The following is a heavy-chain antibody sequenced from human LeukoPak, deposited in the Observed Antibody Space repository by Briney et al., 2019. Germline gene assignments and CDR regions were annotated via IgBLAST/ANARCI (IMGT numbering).Heavy chain of an antibody. J-gene: IGHJ5*02. Sequence: SETLSLTCAVYGGSFSGYYWSWIRQPPGKGLEWIGEINHSGSTNYNPSLKSRVTISVDTSKNQFSLKLSSVTAADTAVYYCARGRAITFGGVIVIPHWFDPWGQGTLVTVSS. CDR3: ARGRAITFGGVIVIPHWFDP. CDR2: INHSGST. D-gene: IGHD3-16*02. V-gene: IGHV4-34*01. CDR1: GGSFSGYY.